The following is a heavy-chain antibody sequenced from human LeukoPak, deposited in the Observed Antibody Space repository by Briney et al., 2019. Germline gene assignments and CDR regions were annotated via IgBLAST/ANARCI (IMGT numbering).Heavy chain of an antibody. CDR1: AFTFSSYS. CDR2: ISSSSSYI. V-gene: IGHV3-21*01. J-gene: IGHJ4*02. CDR3: ARAGSVRFLYYYDSSGYYYVPYYFDY. Sequence: PGGSLRLSCAASAFTFSSYSMNWVRQAPGKGLEWVSSISSSSSYIYYADSVKGRFTISRDNAKNSLYLQMNSLRAEDTAVYYCARAGSVRFLYYYDSSGYYYVPYYFDYWGQGTLVTVSS. D-gene: IGHD3-22*01.